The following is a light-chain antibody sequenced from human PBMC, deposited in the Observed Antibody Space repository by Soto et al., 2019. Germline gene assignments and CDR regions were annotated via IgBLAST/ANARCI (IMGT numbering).Light chain of an antibody. Sequence: LTQPASVSRSPGQSITISCTGTSSDVGGYNYVSWYQQHPGKAPKLMIYEVSNRPSGVSNRFSGSKSGNTASLTISGLQAEDEADYYCSSYTSSSTPYVFGTGTKVTVL. V-gene: IGLV2-14*01. CDR2: EVS. CDR3: SSYTSSSTPYV. J-gene: IGLJ1*01. CDR1: SSDVGGYNY.